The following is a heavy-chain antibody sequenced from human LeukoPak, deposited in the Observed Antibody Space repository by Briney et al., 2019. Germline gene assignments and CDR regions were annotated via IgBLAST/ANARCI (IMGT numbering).Heavy chain of an antibody. CDR1: GFTFSDYY. Sequence: PGGSLRLSCAASGFTFSDYYMSWIRQAPGKGLEWVSYISSSGSTIYYADSVKGRFTISRDNAKNSLYLQMNSLRAEDTAVYYCAKSSITVVVVAATLDYWGQGTLVTVSS. CDR3: AKSSITVVVVAATLDY. D-gene: IGHD2-15*01. J-gene: IGHJ4*02. V-gene: IGHV3-11*01. CDR2: ISSSGSTI.